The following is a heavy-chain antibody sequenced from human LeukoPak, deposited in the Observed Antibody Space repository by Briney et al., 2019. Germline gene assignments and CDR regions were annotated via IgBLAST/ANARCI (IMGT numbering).Heavy chain of an antibody. D-gene: IGHD2-15*01. CDR3: ARGILGYCSGGSCYSFPH. Sequence: PSETLSLTCAVYGGSFSGYYWSWIRQPPGKGLEWIGEISHSGSTNYNPSLKSRVTISVDTSKNQFSLKLSSVTAADTAVYCCARGILGYCSGGSCYSFPHWGQGTLVTVSS. J-gene: IGHJ1*01. V-gene: IGHV4-34*01. CDR1: GGSFSGYY. CDR2: ISHSGST.